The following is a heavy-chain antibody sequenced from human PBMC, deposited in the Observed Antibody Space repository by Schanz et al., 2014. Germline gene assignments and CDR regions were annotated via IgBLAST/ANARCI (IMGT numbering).Heavy chain of an antibody. CDR3: ARVKYCTITRCYRTETEGIYYMDV. CDR2: ISSGGGST. J-gene: IGHJ6*03. D-gene: IGHD2-2*01. CDR1: GFSFTTYA. V-gene: IGHV3-23*01. Sequence: EVQLLESGGGLVQPGGSLRLSCASSGFSFTTYAMSWVRQAPGKGLEWVSSISSGGGSTYYADSVKGRFTISRDNSKNTLYLQMKSLRAEDTAVYYCARVKYCTITRCYRTETEGIYYMDVWGKGTTXTVSS.